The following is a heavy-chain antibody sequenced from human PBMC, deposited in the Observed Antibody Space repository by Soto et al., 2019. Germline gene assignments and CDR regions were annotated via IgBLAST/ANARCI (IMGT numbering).Heavy chain of an antibody. D-gene: IGHD6-19*01. J-gene: IGHJ4*02. CDR2: IIPIFGTA. CDR3: ATATTTQRAVAGFYFDY. V-gene: IGHV1-69*13. Sequence: SVKVSCKASGGTFSSYAISWVRQAPGQGLEWMGGIIPIFGTANYAQKFQGRVTITADESTSTAYMELSSLRSEDTAVYYCATATTTQRAVAGFYFDYWGQGTLVTVSS. CDR1: GGTFSSYA.